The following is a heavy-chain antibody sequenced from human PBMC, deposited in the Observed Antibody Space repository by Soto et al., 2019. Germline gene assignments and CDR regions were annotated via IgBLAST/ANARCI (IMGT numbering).Heavy chain of an antibody. CDR1: GGSVSNKTYY. V-gene: IGHV4-61*01. J-gene: IGHJ4*02. CDR2: VYYSGTT. Sequence: SATLSLTCSVSGGSVSNKTYYWSWIRQPPGKRLEWILYVYYSGTTNYNPSLKSRVTISVDLSKNQFSLRLSSVTTADTALYYCARTTAVPNTLRSRYFFDYWGQGTLVTVSS. CDR3: ARTTAVPNTLRSRYFFDY. D-gene: IGHD4-17*01.